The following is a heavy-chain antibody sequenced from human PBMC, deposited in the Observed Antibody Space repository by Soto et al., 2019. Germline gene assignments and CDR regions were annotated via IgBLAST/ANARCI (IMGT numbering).Heavy chain of an antibody. V-gene: IGHV4-39*02. J-gene: IGHJ4*02. CDR3: AKVVVAATRHSDFDS. CDR1: GGSINSNNYY. CDR2: IYYDGST. Sequence: SETLSLTCTVSGGSINSNNYYWAWIRQPPGRGLAWIASIYYDGSTYYDTSLKSRVTISRDTSKNQFSLRLTSMTAADTAVYYCAKVVVAATRHSDFDSWGQGTLVTVSS. D-gene: IGHD2-15*01.